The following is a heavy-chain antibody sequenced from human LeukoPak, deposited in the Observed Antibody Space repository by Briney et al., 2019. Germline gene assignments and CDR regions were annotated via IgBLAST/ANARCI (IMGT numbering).Heavy chain of an antibody. V-gene: IGHV3-21*01. CDR1: GFTFTSYG. CDR3: ARDPEPSELLWFGELLTGGYWFDY. J-gene: IGHJ4*02. Sequence: PGGSLRLSCAASGFTFTSYGMSWVRQAPGKGLEWVSSISSRSSYIYYADSVKGRFTISRDNAKNSLYLQMNSLRAEDTAVYYCARDPEPSELLWFGELLTGGYWFDYWGQGTLVTVSS. D-gene: IGHD3-10*01. CDR2: ISSRSSYI.